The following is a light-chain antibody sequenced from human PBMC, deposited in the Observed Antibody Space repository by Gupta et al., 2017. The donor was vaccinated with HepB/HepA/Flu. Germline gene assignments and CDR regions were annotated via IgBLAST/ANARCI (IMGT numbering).Light chain of an antibody. J-gene: IGKJ1*01. CDR3: QQSYSTPST. CDR2: VAS. CDR1: QSISTY. Sequence: DIQMTQSPSSLSASVGDRVTITCRASQSISTYLNWYQQRPGKAPNLLIYVASSLQSGVPSRFSGSGSETDFTLTISSLQPEDFATYYCQQSYSTPSTFGQGTKVEIK. V-gene: IGKV1-39*01.